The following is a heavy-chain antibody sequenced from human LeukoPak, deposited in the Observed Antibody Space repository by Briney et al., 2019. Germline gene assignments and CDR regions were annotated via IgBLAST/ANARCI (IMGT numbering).Heavy chain of an antibody. CDR1: GGSINSGTNY. V-gene: IGHV4-61*02. CDR3: ARGYVFXXXXXXYY. J-gene: IGHJ6*01. Sequence: SQTLSLTCTVSGGSINSGTNYWSWIRQPAGKGLEWIGRVYTSGSTNYNPSLKSRVTISLDTSKNQFSLKLSSVTAADTAVYYCARGYVFXXXXXXYY. CDR2: VYTSGST. D-gene: IGHD6-13*01.